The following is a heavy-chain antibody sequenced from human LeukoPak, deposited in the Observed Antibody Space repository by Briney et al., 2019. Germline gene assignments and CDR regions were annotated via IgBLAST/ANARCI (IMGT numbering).Heavy chain of an antibody. CDR2: IKQDGSEK. D-gene: IGHD6-19*01. J-gene: IGHJ4*02. CDR1: GFTFSSYW. V-gene: IGHV3-7*01. Sequence: HPGGSLRLSCAASGFTFSSYWMSWVRQAPGKGLEWVADIKQDGSEKYYVDSVKGRFTISRDNAKNSLYLQMNSLRAEDTAVYYCASDTSGWYPDAHFDYWGQGTLVTVSS. CDR3: ASDTSGWYPDAHFDY.